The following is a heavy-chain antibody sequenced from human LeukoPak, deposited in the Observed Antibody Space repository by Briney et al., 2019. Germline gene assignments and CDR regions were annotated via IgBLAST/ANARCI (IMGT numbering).Heavy chain of an antibody. Sequence: ASVKVSCKASGYTFTSYGISWVRQAPGQGVEWMGWISAYNGNTNYAQKLQGRVTMTTDTSTSTAYMELRSLRSDDTAVYYCARVAEYGDYGAYWGQGSLVTVSS. CDR3: ARVAEYGDYGAY. CDR2: ISAYNGNT. D-gene: IGHD4-17*01. J-gene: IGHJ4*02. V-gene: IGHV1-18*01. CDR1: GYTFTSYG.